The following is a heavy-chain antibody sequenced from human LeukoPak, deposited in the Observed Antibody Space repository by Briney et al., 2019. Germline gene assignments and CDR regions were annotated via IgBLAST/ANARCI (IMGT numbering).Heavy chain of an antibody. Sequence: PGGSLRLSCGASGFTISRYWMGWVRQAPGKGLEWVANIKQDGSERTYVDSVKGRFTISRDNAKNSLYLQMNSLRVEDTAMYYCARDGGTDWYDPWGQGTLVTVSS. D-gene: IGHD1-1*01. J-gene: IGHJ5*02. V-gene: IGHV3-7*01. CDR3: ARDGGTDWYDP. CDR1: GFTISRYW. CDR2: IKQDGSER.